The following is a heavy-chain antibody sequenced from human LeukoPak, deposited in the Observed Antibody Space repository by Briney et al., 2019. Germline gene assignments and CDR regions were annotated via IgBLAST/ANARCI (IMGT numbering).Heavy chain of an antibody. CDR2: IYYSGST. D-gene: IGHD3-16*01. CDR1: GGSISSGGYY. V-gene: IGHV4-31*03. Sequence: SQTLSLTCTVSGGSISSGGYYWSWIRQHPGKGLEWIGYIYYSGSTYYNPSLKSRLTISVDTSENQFSLNLSSVTAADTAVYYCARRGGRDDAFDIWGQGTMVTVSS. CDR3: ARRGGRDDAFDI. J-gene: IGHJ3*02.